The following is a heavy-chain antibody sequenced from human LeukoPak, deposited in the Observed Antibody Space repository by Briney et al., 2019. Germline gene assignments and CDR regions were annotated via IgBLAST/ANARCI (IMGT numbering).Heavy chain of an antibody. CDR1: GGSLSSSSYY. CDR2: IYYSGST. J-gene: IGHJ4*02. D-gene: IGHD2-15*01. CDR3: ARHMYSVGSCYYFDY. V-gene: IGHV4-39*01. Sequence: TSETLTLTCTVSGGSLSSSSYYWGWIRQPPGKGLEWITSIYYSGSTYYNPSLKSRVTISVDTSKNQFSLKLSSVTAADTAVYYCARHMYSVGSCYYFDYWGQGTLVTVSS.